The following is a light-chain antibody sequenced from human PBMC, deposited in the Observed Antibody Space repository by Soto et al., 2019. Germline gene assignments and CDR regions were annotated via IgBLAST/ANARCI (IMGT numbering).Light chain of an antibody. J-gene: IGKJ1*01. CDR2: DGS. CDR3: QQYNGSPPWT. CDR1: QSISNW. V-gene: IGKV1-5*01. Sequence: DIQMTQSPSTLSAFVGDRVTITCRASQSISNWLAWYQQKPGKAPKLLIYDGSSLESGVPSRFSGSRSGTEFTITISSLQPDDFATYYCQQYNGSPPWTFGQGTKVEIK.